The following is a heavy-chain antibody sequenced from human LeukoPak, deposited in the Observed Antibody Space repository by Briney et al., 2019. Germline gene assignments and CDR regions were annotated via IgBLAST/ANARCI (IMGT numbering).Heavy chain of an antibody. Sequence: ASVKVSCKASGYTFTNFGISWVRQAPGQGLEWMGWISAYNGNTIYAQMLQGRVTMTTDTSTNTAYMELRSLRSDDTAVYYCARDLHIVVLTGDHEGFDVWGPGTVVTVSS. CDR2: ISAYNGNT. D-gene: IGHD2-21*02. CDR3: ARDLHIVVLTGDHEGFDV. J-gene: IGHJ3*01. CDR1: GYTFTNFG. V-gene: IGHV1-18*01.